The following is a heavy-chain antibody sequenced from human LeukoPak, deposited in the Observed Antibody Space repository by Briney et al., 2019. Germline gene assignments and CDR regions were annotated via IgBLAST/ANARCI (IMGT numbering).Heavy chain of an antibody. J-gene: IGHJ6*02. D-gene: IGHD4-11*01. CDR3: ARPGLPTYGMDV. CDR2: INHSGST. Sequence: SETLSLTCAVYGASFSNYYWSWIRQPPGKGLEWIGEINHSGSTNYNPSLKSRVTISVDTSKNQFSLKLSSVTAADTAVYYCARPGLPTYGMDVWGQGTTVTVSS. CDR1: GASFSNYY. V-gene: IGHV4-34*01.